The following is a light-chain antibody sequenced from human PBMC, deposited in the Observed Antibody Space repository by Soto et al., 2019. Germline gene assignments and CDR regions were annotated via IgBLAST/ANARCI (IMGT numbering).Light chain of an antibody. V-gene: IGKV3-20*01. CDR3: KQYGSSPT. CDR1: QGVSSSY. CDR2: GAS. J-gene: IGKJ1*01. Sequence: ETAMTQSPVTLHLSPGERATLACRASQGVSSSYLAWYQQKPGQAPRLLIYGASSRATGIPERFSGSGSGTDFTLTISRLDPEDFAEYYCKQYGSSPTFGQGTKVDIK.